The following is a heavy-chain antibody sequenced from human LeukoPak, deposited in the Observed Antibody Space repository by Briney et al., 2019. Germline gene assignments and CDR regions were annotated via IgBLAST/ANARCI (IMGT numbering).Heavy chain of an antibody. V-gene: IGHV5-51*01. CDR3: ASRLYCGGDCSRLEYYYYYMDV. CDR1: GYSFTSYW. Sequence: HGESLKISCKGSGYSFTSYWIGWVRQMPGKGLEWMGIIYPGDSDTRYSPSFQGQVTISADKSTSTAYMELSSLRSEDTAVYYCASRLYCGGDCSRLEYYYYYMDVWGKGTTVTVSS. D-gene: IGHD2-21*02. CDR2: IYPGDSDT. J-gene: IGHJ6*03.